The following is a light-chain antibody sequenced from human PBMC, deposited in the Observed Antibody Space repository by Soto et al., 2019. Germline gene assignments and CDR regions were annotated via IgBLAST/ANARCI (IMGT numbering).Light chain of an antibody. V-gene: IGKV4-1*01. Sequence: DIVMTQSPDSLAVSLGERATINCKSSQSVFSNSNNKNCIAWYQQKSGQPPKLLIYWASSRESGVPDRVSGGGSGTDFTLTISSLQAEDVATYYCQHYYSIPWTFGQGTRVEIK. CDR2: WAS. CDR1: QSVFSNSNNKNC. J-gene: IGKJ1*01. CDR3: QHYYSIPWT.